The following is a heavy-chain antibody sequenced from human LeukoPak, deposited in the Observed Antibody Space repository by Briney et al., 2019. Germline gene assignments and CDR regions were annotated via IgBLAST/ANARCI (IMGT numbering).Heavy chain of an antibody. Sequence: SLTLSLTCAVSGGSINSGGYSWSWLRQPPGKGLERIGYIYHSGSTYYNPSLKSRVTISVDRSKNQFSLKLSSVTPADTAVYYCARIYDSPGNWLDPWGQGTMVTVSS. CDR3: ARIYDSPGNWLDP. J-gene: IGHJ5*02. CDR2: IYHSGST. D-gene: IGHD3-22*01. V-gene: IGHV4-30-2*01. CDR1: GGSINSGGYS.